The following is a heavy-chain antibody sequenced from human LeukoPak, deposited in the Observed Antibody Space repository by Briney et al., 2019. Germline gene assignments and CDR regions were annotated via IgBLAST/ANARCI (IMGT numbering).Heavy chain of an antibody. CDR3: AKVTPEYYDFWSGHDY. CDR1: GFTFSSYG. V-gene: IGHV3-30*18. Sequence: GGSLRLSCAASGFTFSSYGMHWVRQAPGKGLEWVAVISYDGSNKYYADSVKGRFTISRDNSKNTLYLQMNSLRAEDTAVYYCAKVTPEYYDFWSGHDYWGQGTLVTVSS. D-gene: IGHD3-3*01. J-gene: IGHJ4*02. CDR2: ISYDGSNK.